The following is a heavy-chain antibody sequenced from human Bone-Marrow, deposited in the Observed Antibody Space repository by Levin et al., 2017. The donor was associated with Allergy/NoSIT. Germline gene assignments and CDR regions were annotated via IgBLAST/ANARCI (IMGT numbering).Heavy chain of an antibody. CDR2: ISGSGGTI. CDR3: AKGGTLLYAFEK. Sequence: GGSLRLSCAASGLTFSSYAMSWVRQAPGKGLEWVSSISGSGGTIYYADSVKGRFTISRDNANNAVFLQMNSLRADDTAVYYCAKGGTLLYAFEKWGQGTLVTVSS. V-gene: IGHV3-23*01. J-gene: IGHJ4*02. D-gene: IGHD3-3*01. CDR1: GLTFSSYA.